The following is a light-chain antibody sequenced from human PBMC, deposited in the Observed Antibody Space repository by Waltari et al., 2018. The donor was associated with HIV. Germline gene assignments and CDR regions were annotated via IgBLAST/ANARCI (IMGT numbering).Light chain of an antibody. CDR3: AAWDGSVNYSPVV. CDR2: NNN. J-gene: IGLJ2*01. Sequence: QSVLTQPPSVSGTPGQRVTIPCSGSSPNIGSKTINWYQQLPGTAPKLLIYNNNQRPSGVPDRFSGSKSGTSASLAISGLQSEDEADYYCAAWDGSVNYSPVVFGGGTKLTVL. CDR1: SPNIGSKT. V-gene: IGLV1-44*01.